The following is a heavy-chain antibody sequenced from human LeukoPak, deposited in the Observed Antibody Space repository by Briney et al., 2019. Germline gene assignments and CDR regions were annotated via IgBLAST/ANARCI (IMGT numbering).Heavy chain of an antibody. V-gene: IGHV4-59*08. Sequence: SETLSLTCTVSGGSISSYYWSWIRQPPGKGLEWIGYIYYSGSTNYNPSLKSRVTISVDTSKNQFSLKLSSVTAADTAVYYCARLNHIGGVPASLDAFDIWGQGTMVTVP. CDR2: IYYSGST. CDR3: ARLNHIGGVPASLDAFDI. D-gene: IGHD2-2*01. CDR1: GGSISSYY. J-gene: IGHJ3*02.